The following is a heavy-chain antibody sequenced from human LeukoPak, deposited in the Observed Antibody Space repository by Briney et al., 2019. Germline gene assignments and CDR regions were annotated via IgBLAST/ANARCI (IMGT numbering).Heavy chain of an antibody. CDR2: IWYDGSNK. CDR1: GFTFSSYG. Sequence: GGSLRLSCAASGFTFSSYGMHWVRQAPGKGLEWVAVIWYDGSNKYYADSVKGRFTISRDNSKNTLYLQMNSLRAEDTAVYYCADGGDGYNQGTFDIWGQGTMVTVSS. CDR3: ADGGDGYNQGTFDI. V-gene: IGHV3-33*01. D-gene: IGHD5-24*01. J-gene: IGHJ3*02.